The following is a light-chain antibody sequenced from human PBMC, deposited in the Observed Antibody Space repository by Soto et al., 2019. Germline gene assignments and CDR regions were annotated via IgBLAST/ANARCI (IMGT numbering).Light chain of an antibody. Sequence: EIVMTQSPATLSVSPGERATLSCRASQSVSSNLAWSQQQPGQAPRLLIYGASTRATGIPARFSGSVSGTAFTLTISSLQSEDFAVYYCQQYNNWPPITFGQGTRLEIK. J-gene: IGKJ5*01. CDR1: QSVSSN. V-gene: IGKV3-15*01. CDR3: QQYNNWPPIT. CDR2: GAS.